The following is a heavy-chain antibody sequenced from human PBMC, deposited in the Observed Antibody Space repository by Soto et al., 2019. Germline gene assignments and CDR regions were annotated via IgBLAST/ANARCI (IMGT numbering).Heavy chain of an antibody. CDR2: ISGSGGST. D-gene: IGHD3-22*01. J-gene: IGHJ6*02. V-gene: IGHV3-23*01. Sequence: EVQLLESGGGLVQPGGSLRLSCAASGFTFSSYAMSWVRQAPGKGLEWVSAISGSGGSTYYADSVKGRFTISRDNSKNTLYLLMNSLRAEDTAVYYCAKGEYYDRSGYPAPYYGMDVWGQGTTVTVSS. CDR1: GFTFSSYA. CDR3: AKGEYYDRSGYPAPYYGMDV.